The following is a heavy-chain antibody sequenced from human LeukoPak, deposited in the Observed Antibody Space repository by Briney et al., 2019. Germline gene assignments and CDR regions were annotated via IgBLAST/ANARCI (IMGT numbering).Heavy chain of an antibody. D-gene: IGHD4-17*01. CDR1: GGSISSYY. CDR2: IYYSGSA. J-gene: IGHJ2*01. V-gene: IGHV4-59*01. Sequence: PSETLSLTCTVSGGSISSYYWSWIRQPPGKGLEWIGYIYYSGSAHYNSSLKSRVTIVVDMSKNQFSLKLSSVTAADTAVYYCARGYGDYGDFWYFDFWGRGTLVTVSS. CDR3: ARGYGDYGDFWYFDF.